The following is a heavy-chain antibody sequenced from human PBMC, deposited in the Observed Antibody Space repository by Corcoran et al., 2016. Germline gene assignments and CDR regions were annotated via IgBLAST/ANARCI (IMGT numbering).Heavy chain of an antibody. CDR3: ARDDRRFLESTYGMDV. V-gene: IGHV3-21*01. D-gene: IGHD3-3*01. J-gene: IGHJ6*02. Sequence: EVQLVESGGGLVKPGGSLRLSCAASGFTFSSYSMNWVRQAPGKGLEWVSSISSSSSYIYYADSVKGRFTISRDNAKNSLYLQMNSLRAEDTAVYYCARDDRRFLESTYGMDVWGQGTTVTVSS. CDR1: GFTFSSYS. CDR2: ISSSSSYI.